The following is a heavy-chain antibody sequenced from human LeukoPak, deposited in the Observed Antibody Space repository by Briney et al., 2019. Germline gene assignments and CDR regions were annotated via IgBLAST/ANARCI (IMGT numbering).Heavy chain of an antibody. V-gene: IGHV3-30-3*01. D-gene: IGHD1-26*01. CDR1: GFTFSSYA. CDR3: AGGGIVGPTSYFYYGMDV. CDR2: ISYDGSNK. Sequence: HSGGSLRLSCAASGFTFSSYAMHWVRQAPGEGLEWVAVISYDGSNKYYADSVKGRFTISRDNSKNTLYLQMNSLRAEDTAVYYCAGGGIVGPTSYFYYGMDVWGRGTTVTVSS. J-gene: IGHJ6*02.